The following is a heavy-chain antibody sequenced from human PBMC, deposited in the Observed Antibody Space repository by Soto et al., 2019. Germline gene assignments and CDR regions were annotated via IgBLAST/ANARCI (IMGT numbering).Heavy chain of an antibody. CDR3: ARQDY. CDR1: GGSFSGYY. J-gene: IGHJ4*02. Sequence: PSETLSLTCAVYGGSFSGYYWSWIRQPPGKGLEWIGEINHSGSTNYNPSLKSRVTISVDASKNQFSLKLSSVTAADTAVYYCARQDYWGQGTPVTVSS. CDR2: INHSGST. V-gene: IGHV4-34*01.